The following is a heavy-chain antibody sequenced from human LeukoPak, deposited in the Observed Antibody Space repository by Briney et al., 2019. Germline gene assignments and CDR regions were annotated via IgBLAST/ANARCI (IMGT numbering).Heavy chain of an antibody. J-gene: IGHJ3*02. CDR3: ARARELDAFDI. V-gene: IGHV3-53*01. CDR2: IYSGGST. D-gene: IGHD1-26*01. CDR1: GFTFSSYE. Sequence: GGSLRLSCAASGFTFSSYEMNWVRQAPGKGLEWVSVIYSGGSTYYADSVKGRFTISRDNSKNTLYLQMNSLRAEDTAVYYCARARELDAFDIWGQGTMVTVSS.